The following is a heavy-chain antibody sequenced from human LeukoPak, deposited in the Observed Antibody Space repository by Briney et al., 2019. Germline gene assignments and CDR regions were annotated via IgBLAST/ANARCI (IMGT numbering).Heavy chain of an antibody. CDR2: ISSSGRTI. CDR3: ARDLGRRIAAAGTRVEAFDI. J-gene: IGHJ3*02. Sequence: GGSLRLSCAASGFTFSDYYMSWIRQAPGQGLEWVSYISSSGRTIHYADSVKGRFTISRDNAKNSLYLQMNSLRAEDTAVYYCARDLGRRIAAAGTRVEAFDIWGQGTMVTVSS. V-gene: IGHV3-11*04. CDR1: GFTFSDYY. D-gene: IGHD6-13*01.